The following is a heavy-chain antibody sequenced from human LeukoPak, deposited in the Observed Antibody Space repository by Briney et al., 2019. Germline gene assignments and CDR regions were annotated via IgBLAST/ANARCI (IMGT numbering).Heavy chain of an antibody. D-gene: IGHD5/OR15-5a*01. CDR2: ISSNGGST. CDR1: GFTFSSYA. J-gene: IGHJ4*02. CDR3: ARSPLLPSVYDWGGYFDY. Sequence: GGSLRLSCAASGFTFSSYAMHWVRQAPGKGLEYVSAISSNGGSTYYANSVKGRFTISRDNSKNTLYLQMGSLRAEDMAVYYCARSPLLPSVYDWGGYFDYWGQGTLVTVSS. V-gene: IGHV3-64*01.